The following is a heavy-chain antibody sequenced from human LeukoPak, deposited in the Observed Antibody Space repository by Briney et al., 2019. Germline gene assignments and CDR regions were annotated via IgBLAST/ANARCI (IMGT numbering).Heavy chain of an antibody. J-gene: IGHJ3*02. D-gene: IGHD3-22*01. CDR3: ARLYYDSSGYYYGAFDI. Sequence: KPGGSLRLSCAASGFTFSSYRMNWVRQDPRKGLEWVSSISSSSSYIYYADSVKGRFTISRDNAKNSLYLQMNSLRAEDTAVYYCARLYYDSSGYYYGAFDIWGQGTMVTVSS. CDR2: ISSSSSYI. CDR1: GFTFSSYR. V-gene: IGHV3-21*01.